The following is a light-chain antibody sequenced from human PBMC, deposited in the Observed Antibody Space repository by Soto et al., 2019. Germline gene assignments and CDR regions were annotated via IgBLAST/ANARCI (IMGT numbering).Light chain of an antibody. CDR1: RSDVGGYNY. V-gene: IGLV2-14*01. J-gene: IGLJ1*01. Sequence: QSALTQPASVSGSPGQSITISCTGTRSDVGGYNYVYWHQQHPGKAPKLMIYDVTNRPSGVSDRFSGSKSGNTASLTISGLQAEDEADYYCSSYTSSSTYVFGAGTKVTAL. CDR3: SSYTSSSTYV. CDR2: DVT.